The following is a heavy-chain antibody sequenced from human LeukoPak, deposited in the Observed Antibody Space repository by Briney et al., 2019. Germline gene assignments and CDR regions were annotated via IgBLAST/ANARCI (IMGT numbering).Heavy chain of an antibody. J-gene: IGHJ4*02. Sequence: ASVKVSCKASGYSFTSYGFNWVRQAPGQGLEWMGWMSAYNGKTNYAHSLQGRVTVTADTSTSTAYMELRSLRSEDTAVYYCAREPYYYDSSGYYPPFDYWGQGTLVTVSS. V-gene: IGHV1-18*01. CDR2: MSAYNGKT. CDR1: GYSFTSYG. CDR3: AREPYYYDSSGYYPPFDY. D-gene: IGHD3-22*01.